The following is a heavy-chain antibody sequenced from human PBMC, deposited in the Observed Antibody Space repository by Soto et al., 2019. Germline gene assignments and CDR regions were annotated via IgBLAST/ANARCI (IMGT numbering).Heavy chain of an antibody. CDR3: ARDIGGYIH. Sequence: QVLLQESGPGLVKPSETLSLTCTVSGGSISSYYWSWIRQPPGKGLDWIGYVYNSGSTSYNPSLKSRVTISVDTSKNQVYLKLSSVTAADTAVYYCARDIGGYIHWGQGSLVTVSS. D-gene: IGHD6-13*01. CDR1: GGSISSYY. J-gene: IGHJ4*02. V-gene: IGHV4-59*01. CDR2: VYNSGST.